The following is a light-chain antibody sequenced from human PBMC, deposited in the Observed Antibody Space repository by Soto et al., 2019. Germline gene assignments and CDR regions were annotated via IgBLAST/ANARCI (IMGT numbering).Light chain of an antibody. J-gene: IGKJ5*01. CDR2: GAS. CDR3: QQYENSPIT. CDR1: QSLSSNF. Sequence: EIVLKQSPGILSLSPGERASLSCGASQSLSSNFLAWYQQKPGQAPRLLIYGASSRATGIPDRFSGTGSETDFTLTINRLEPEDVAVYYCQQYENSPITFGQGTRLEIK. V-gene: IGKV3-20*01.